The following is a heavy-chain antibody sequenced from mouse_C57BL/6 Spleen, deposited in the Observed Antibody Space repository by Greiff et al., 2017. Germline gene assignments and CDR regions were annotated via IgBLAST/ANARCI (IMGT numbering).Heavy chain of an antibody. J-gene: IGHJ4*01. CDR1: GYSFTGYF. CDR2: INPYNGDT. D-gene: IGHD2-3*01. V-gene: IGHV1-20*01. Sequence: VQLKQSGPELVKPGDSVKISCKASGYSFTGYFMNWVMQSHGKSLEWIGRINPYNGDTFYNQKFKGKATLTVDKSSSTAHMELRSLTSEDSAVYYCARLDDGYPYAMDYWGQGTSVTVSS. CDR3: ARLDDGYPYAMDY.